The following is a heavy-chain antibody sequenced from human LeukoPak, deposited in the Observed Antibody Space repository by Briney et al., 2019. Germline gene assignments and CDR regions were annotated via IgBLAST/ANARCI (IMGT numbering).Heavy chain of an antibody. CDR3: ARDGDRTSQGGAGY. CDR1: GYTFTSYG. Sequence: GASVKVSCKASGYTFTSYGITWVRQAPGQGLEWMGWINANNGNTNYAQNLQGRVTMTRDTSTSTAYMELRSLRSDDTAVYYCARDGDRTSQGGAGYWGQGTLVTVSS. J-gene: IGHJ4*02. CDR2: INANNGNT. V-gene: IGHV1-18*01. D-gene: IGHD2-2*01.